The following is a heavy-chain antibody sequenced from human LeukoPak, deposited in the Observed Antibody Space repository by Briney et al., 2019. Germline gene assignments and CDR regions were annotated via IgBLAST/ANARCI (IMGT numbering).Heavy chain of an antibody. Sequence: GGSLRLSCAPSGFTFSSYAISWARQPPGGGLEWVSAMGGSGDSTYSGNSMKGPFTISRDNTKNTLYQQKNSLRADDTAVDYCAKSFYFLIAAAGSSDYWGQGTLVTVSS. CDR3: AKSFYFLIAAAGSSDY. CDR2: MGGSGDST. V-gene: IGHV3-23*01. J-gene: IGHJ4*02. D-gene: IGHD6-13*01. CDR1: GFTFSSYA.